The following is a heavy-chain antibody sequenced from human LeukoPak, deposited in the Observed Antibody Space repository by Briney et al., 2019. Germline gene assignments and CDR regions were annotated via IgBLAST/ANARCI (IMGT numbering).Heavy chain of an antibody. J-gene: IGHJ4*02. CDR3: AKDRGSGSFSD. CDR2: ISGSGGST. D-gene: IGHD3-10*01. Sequence: GGSLRFSCAASGFTFSSYAMSWVRQAPGKGLEWVSAISGSGGSTYYADSVKGRFTISRDNSKNTLYLQMNSLRAEDTAVYYCAKDRGSGSFSDWGQGTLVTVSS. V-gene: IGHV3-23*01. CDR1: GFTFSSYA.